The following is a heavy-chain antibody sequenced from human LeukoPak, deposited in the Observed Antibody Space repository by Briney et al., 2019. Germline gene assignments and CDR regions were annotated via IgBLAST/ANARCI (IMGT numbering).Heavy chain of an antibody. Sequence: GASVKVSCKASGYTFTSYGISWVRQATGQGLEWMGWMNPTSGNTGYAQKFQGRVTMTRNTSISTAYMELSSLRSEDTAVYYCGSSYYGSGSYGAYYYYMDVWGKGTTVTISS. CDR3: GSSYYGSGSYGAYYYYMDV. D-gene: IGHD3-10*01. CDR1: GYTFTSYG. J-gene: IGHJ6*03. V-gene: IGHV1-8*02. CDR2: MNPTSGNT.